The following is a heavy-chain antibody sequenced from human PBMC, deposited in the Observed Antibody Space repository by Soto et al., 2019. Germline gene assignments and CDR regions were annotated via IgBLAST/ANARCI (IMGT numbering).Heavy chain of an antibody. J-gene: IGHJ4*02. CDR3: ASATTVTTPFGY. CDR1: GYTFTSYG. D-gene: IGHD4-17*01. CDR2: ISAYNGNT. V-gene: IGHV1-18*01. Sequence: ASVKVSCKASGYTFTSYGISWVRQAPGQGLEWMGWISAYNGNTNYAQKLQGRVTMTTDTSTSTACMELRSLRSDDTAVYYCASATTVTTPFGYWGQGTLVTVS.